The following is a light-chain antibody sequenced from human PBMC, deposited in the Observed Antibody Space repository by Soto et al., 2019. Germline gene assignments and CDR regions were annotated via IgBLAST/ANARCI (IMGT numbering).Light chain of an antibody. CDR3: QHFDNSPT. CDR1: QSVSDY. Sequence: ETVLAQSPARLSLSPGERATLSCRAGQSVSDYLAWYQQKPGQAPRLLIYGASVRATGIPDRFSGSGSGTESTLTISRLEPEDFAVYYCQHFDNSPTFGGGTKVDIK. V-gene: IGKV3-20*01. J-gene: IGKJ4*01. CDR2: GAS.